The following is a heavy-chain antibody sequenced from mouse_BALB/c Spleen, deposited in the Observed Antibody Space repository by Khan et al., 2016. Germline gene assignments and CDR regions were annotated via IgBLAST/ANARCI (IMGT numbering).Heavy chain of an antibody. D-gene: IGHD2-2*01. Sequence: EVELVESGGGLVQPGGSLRLSCATSGCTFTDYYMSWVRQPPGKALEWLGFIRHKANGYTTENSASVKGRFTISRDNSQSILYLQMNTLRAEDSATYYCARDIEGYDDAMDYWGQGTSVTVSS. CDR3: ARDIEGYDDAMDY. J-gene: IGHJ4*01. CDR1: GCTFTDYY. CDR2: IRHKANGYTT. V-gene: IGHV7-3*02.